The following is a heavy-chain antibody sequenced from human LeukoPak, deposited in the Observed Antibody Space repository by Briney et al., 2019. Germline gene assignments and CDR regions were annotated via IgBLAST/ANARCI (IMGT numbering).Heavy chain of an antibody. V-gene: IGHV4-34*01. CDR2: INHSGST. CDR1: GGSFSGYY. J-gene: IGHJ2*01. D-gene: IGHD6-6*01. Sequence: SETLSLTCAVYGGSFSGYYWSWIRQPPGKGLEWIGEINHSGSTNYNPSLKSRVTISVDTSKNQFSLKLSSVTAADTAVYYCARGRGSSSVCFDLRGRGTLVTVSS. CDR3: ARGRGSSSVCFDL.